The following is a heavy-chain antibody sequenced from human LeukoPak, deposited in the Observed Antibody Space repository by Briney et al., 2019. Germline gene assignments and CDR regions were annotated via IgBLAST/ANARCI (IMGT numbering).Heavy chain of an antibody. CDR1: GGSISSYY. CDR2: IYYSGST. D-gene: IGHD1-26*01. Sequence: SETLSLTCTVSGGSISSYYWSWIRQPPGKGLEWIGYIYYSGSTNYNPSLKSRVTISVDTSKNQFSLKLSSVTAADTAVYYCARGRYRETSGSYDYWGQGTLVTVSS. V-gene: IGHV4-59*01. CDR3: ARGRYRETSGSYDY. J-gene: IGHJ4*02.